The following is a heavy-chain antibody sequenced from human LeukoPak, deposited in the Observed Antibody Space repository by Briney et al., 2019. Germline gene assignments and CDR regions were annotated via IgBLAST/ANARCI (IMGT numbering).Heavy chain of an antibody. CDR1: GFTFRKYV. J-gene: IGHJ4*02. D-gene: IGHD6-25*01. Sequence: GGSLRLSCAAAGFTFRKYVMSWVRQAPGKGLEWVSAITESGAATYYVDSVKGRFTISRDNSKSTLFLQINSLRAEDTAMYYCAREQRDIPNSFDSWGQGTLVTVSS. V-gene: IGHV3-23*01. CDR2: ITESGAAT. CDR3: AREQRDIPNSFDS.